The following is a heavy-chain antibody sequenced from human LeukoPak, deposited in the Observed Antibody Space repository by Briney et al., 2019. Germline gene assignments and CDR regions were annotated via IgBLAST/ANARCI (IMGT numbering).Heavy chain of an antibody. CDR2: ISGSGGST. CDR3: AKDLSLYCGGDCYRNEFYFDY. J-gene: IGHJ4*02. Sequence: PGGSLRLSCAASGFTFSNYAMSWVRQAPGKGLEWVSAISGSGGSTYYADSVKGRFTISRDKSKNTLYLQMNSPRAEDTAVYYCAKDLSLYCGGDCYRNEFYFDYWGQGTLVTVSS. V-gene: IGHV3-23*01. CDR1: GFTFSNYA. D-gene: IGHD2-21*02.